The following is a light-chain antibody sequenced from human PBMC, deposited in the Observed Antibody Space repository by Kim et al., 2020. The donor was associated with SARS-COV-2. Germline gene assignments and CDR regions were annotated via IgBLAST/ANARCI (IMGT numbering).Light chain of an antibody. Sequence: APGKTARITCGGNNNGSKSVHWYQQKPGQAPVLVIYYDSDRPSGIPERFSGSNSGNTATLTISRVEAGDEADYYCQVWDSSSDHRVFGGGTQLTVL. CDR1: NNGSKS. CDR2: YDS. J-gene: IGLJ3*02. V-gene: IGLV3-21*04. CDR3: QVWDSSSDHRV.